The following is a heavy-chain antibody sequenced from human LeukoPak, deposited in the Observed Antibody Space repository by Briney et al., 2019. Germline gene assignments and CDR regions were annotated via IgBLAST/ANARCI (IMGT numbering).Heavy chain of an antibody. V-gene: IGHV3-30*04. CDR3: ARARPSMWIDY. J-gene: IGHJ4*02. CDR1: GFTFRSYA. CDR2: ISHDGSSK. D-gene: IGHD5-12*01. Sequence: PGRSLRLSCAASGFTFRSYALHWVRQAPGKGLEWVAAISHDGSSKYYSDSVKGRFSISRDNSKNTLYLQMNSLRPEDTAVYYCARARPSMWIDYWGQGTLVTVSS.